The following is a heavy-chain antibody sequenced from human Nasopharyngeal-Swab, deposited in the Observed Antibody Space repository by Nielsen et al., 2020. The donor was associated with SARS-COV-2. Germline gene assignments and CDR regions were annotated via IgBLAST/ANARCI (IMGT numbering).Heavy chain of an antibody. Sequence: SETLSLTCTVSGGSISSGGYYWSWIRQHPGKGLEWIGYIYYSGSTYSNPSLKSRVTISVDTSKNQFSLKLSSVTAADTAVYYCARTRAYSSSWSRDYYYYYGMDVWGQGTTVTVSS. CDR1: GGSISSGGYY. CDR2: IYYSGST. J-gene: IGHJ6*02. D-gene: IGHD6-13*01. CDR3: ARTRAYSSSWSRDYYYYYGMDV. V-gene: IGHV4-31*03.